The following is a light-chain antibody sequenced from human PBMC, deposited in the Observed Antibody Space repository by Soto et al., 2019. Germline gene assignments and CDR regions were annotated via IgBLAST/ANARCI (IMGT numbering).Light chain of an antibody. V-gene: IGLV2-11*01. CDR2: DAT. Sequence: QSALTQPRSVSGSPGQSVTFSCTGPSSDVGAFNHVSWYQQLPGKAPKLLIYDATKRPAGVPDRFTASKSGNTASLTISGIKAEDEAAYYCCSYAGSYTNVVFGGGTKLTVL. J-gene: IGLJ2*01. CDR1: SSDVGAFNH. CDR3: CSYAGSYTNVV.